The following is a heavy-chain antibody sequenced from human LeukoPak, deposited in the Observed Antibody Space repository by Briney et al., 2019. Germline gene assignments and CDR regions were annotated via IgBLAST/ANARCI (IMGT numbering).Heavy chain of an antibody. CDR1: GFTVSSNY. J-gene: IGHJ4*02. CDR2: IYSGGST. CDR3: ARDEVGATKSAFDY. Sequence: GGSLRLSCAASGFTVSSNYMSWVRQAPGKWLEWVSVIYSGGSTYYADSVKGRFTISRDNAKNSLYLQMNSLRAEDTAVYYCARDEVGATKSAFDYWGQGTLVTVSS. D-gene: IGHD1-26*01. V-gene: IGHV3-53*01.